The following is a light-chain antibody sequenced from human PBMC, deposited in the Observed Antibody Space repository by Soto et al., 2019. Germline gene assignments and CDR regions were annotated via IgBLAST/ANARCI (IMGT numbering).Light chain of an antibody. CDR2: EVN. V-gene: IGLV2-8*01. J-gene: IGLJ2*01. Sequence: QSALTQPPSASGSPGQSVTIPCTGTSSDVGGYNFVSWYQQHPGKAPKLTIYEVNKRPSGVPDRFSGSKSGNTASLTVSGLQAEDEADYYCSSHAGSINLIFGGGTKVTVL. CDR1: SSDVGGYNF. CDR3: SSHAGSINLI.